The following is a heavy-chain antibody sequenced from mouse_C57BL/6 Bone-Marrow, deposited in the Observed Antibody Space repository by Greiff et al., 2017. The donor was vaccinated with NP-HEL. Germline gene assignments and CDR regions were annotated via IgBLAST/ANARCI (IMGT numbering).Heavy chain of an antibody. Sequence: VQLQQSGPELVKPGASVKISCKASGYSFTDYNMNWVKQSNGNSLEWIGVINPNDGTTSYNQKFKGKAILTVDQSSSTAYMQLNNLTSEDSAVYYIARDDRLAWLAYWGQGTLVTVSA. J-gene: IGHJ3*01. CDR2: INPNDGTT. V-gene: IGHV1-39*01. CDR1: GYSFTDYN. CDR3: ARDDRLAWLAY.